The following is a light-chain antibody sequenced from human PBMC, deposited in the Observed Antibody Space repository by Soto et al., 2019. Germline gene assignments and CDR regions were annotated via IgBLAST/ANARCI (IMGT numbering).Light chain of an antibody. J-gene: IGKJ1*01. V-gene: IGKV1-5*03. Sequence: DIQMTQSPSTLSASVGDRVTITCRASETINNWLAWYQQKPGKAPKLLIYKASTLEGGVPSRFSGSGSVAEFTLTISSLQPDDFATYYCQQYDKFSHTFGQGTKVDIK. CDR1: ETINNW. CDR2: KAS. CDR3: QQYDKFSHT.